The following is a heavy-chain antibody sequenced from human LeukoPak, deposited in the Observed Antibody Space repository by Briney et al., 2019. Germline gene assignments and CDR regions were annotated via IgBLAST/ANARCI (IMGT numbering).Heavy chain of an antibody. J-gene: IGHJ4*02. Sequence: SETLYLTCTVSGGSISSYYWSWIRQPPGKGLELIGYTHYSGTNYNPSLKSRVTISADTSKNQFSLKLSSVTAADTAVYYCARGISYYDSSGIDYWGQGTLVTVSS. CDR1: GGSISSYY. CDR2: THYSGT. D-gene: IGHD3-22*01. CDR3: ARGISYYDSSGIDY. V-gene: IGHV4-59*01.